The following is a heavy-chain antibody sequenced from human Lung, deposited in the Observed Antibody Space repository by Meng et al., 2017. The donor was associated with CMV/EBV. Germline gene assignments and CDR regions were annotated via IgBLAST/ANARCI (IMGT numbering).Heavy chain of an antibody. V-gene: IGHV1-2*02. J-gene: IGHJ4*02. CDR3: SRDLVTIFGVVGTVGY. CDR1: GYTFTGYY. D-gene: IGHD3-3*01. CDR2: IDPNSGGT. Sequence: SVXVSXXSSGYTFTGYYMHWVRQAPGQGLEWMGWIDPNSGGTNYAQKFQGRVTMTRDTSINTAYMELSRLRSDDTAVYYCSRDLVTIFGVVGTVGYWGQRTLVXVSS.